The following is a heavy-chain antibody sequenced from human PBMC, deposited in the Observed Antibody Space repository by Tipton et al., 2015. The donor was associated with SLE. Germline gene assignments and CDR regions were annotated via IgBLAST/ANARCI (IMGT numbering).Heavy chain of an antibody. CDR1: GGSISSGGHY. J-gene: IGHJ6*02. Sequence: LRLSCTVSGGSISSGGHYWTWIRHHPGKGLEWVGYIYYSGSTSYNPSLQSRLTISIDTPKNQFSLRLSSVTAADTALYYCAREVGEGSGWSGSYGLDVGAQGTTVTV. CDR3: AREVGEGSGWSGSYGLDV. V-gene: IGHV4-31*03. D-gene: IGHD3-16*01. CDR2: IYYSGST.